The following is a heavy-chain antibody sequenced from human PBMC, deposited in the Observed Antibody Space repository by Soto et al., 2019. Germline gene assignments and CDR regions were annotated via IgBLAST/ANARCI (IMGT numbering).Heavy chain of an antibody. CDR3: ATWYSGSPRY. Sequence: EVQLVESGGGLVQPGGSLRLSCAASGFTLSDHYMDWVRQAPGKGLEWVGRTKNKANNYIIEYAASVKGTFTISRDDSKTSLYLQMNNLRTEDTAVYYCATWYSGSPRYWGQGTLVTVSS. J-gene: IGHJ4*02. CDR2: TKNKANNYII. D-gene: IGHD1-26*01. CDR1: GFTLSDHY. V-gene: IGHV3-72*01.